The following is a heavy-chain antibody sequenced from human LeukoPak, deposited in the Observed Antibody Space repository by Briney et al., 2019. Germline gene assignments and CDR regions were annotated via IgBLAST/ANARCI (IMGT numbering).Heavy chain of an antibody. D-gene: IGHD2/OR15-2a*01. CDR2: IYDSGNV. CDR1: GGSISTSAFY. Sequence: SETLSLACTVSGGSISTSAFYRGWIRQPPGKGLEWIGSIYDSGNVFYNPSLKSRVTISADTSKNQFSLKLNSVTAADTAMYYCARQISDYYYYYMDVWGEGITVTVSS. CDR3: ARQISDYYYYYMDV. V-gene: IGHV4-39*01. J-gene: IGHJ6*03.